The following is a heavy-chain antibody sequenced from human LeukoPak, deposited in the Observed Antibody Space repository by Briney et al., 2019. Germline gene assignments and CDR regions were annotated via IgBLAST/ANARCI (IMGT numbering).Heavy chain of an antibody. CDR2: INTNTGNP. Sequence: GASVTVSFTASGYTFTSYAMNWVRQAPGQGLEWMGWINTNTGNPTYAQGFTGRFVFSLDTSVSTAYLQISSLKAEDTAVYYCARVVTVTMVTHLFDYWGQGTLVTVSS. CDR3: ARVVTVTMVTHLFDY. CDR1: GYTFTSYA. V-gene: IGHV7-4-1*02. D-gene: IGHD3-10*01. J-gene: IGHJ4*02.